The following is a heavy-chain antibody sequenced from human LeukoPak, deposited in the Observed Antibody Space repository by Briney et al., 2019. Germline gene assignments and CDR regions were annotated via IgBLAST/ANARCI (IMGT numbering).Heavy chain of an antibody. CDR2: ISTSSSYT. CDR3: ARDVIR. J-gene: IGHJ4*02. Sequence: GGSLRLSCAASGFTFSDFYMNWIRQAPGKGLEWVSYISTSSSYTDYADSVKGRFTISRDNAKNLLYLQMNSLIFEDTAVYYCARDVIRRGQGTLVAVSS. V-gene: IGHV3-11*06. CDR1: GFTFSDFY.